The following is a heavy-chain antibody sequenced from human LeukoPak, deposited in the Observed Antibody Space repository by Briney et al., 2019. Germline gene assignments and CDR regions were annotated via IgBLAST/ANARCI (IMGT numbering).Heavy chain of an antibody. J-gene: IGHJ4*02. CDR3: ARENNSGWYRKAALDY. D-gene: IGHD6-19*01. CDR2: INPNGGGT. CDR1: GYTFSGYY. Sequence: ASVKVSCKASGYTFSGYYMHWVRQAPGQGLEWMGWINPNGGGTTYAQKFQGRITLTRDTSISTAYMEVNRLESDDTAVYYCARENNSGWYRKAALDYWGQGTLVTVTS. V-gene: IGHV1-2*02.